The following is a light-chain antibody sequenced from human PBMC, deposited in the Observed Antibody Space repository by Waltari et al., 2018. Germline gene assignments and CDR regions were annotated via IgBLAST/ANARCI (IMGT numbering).Light chain of an antibody. CDR3: TSFSSDSTPLV. Sequence: QSALTQPASVSGSLGQSITMSCPGTSSDIGIYKYVSWYQQHPGKAPKLLIYDCSNRPSGVSNRFSGSKSGNTASLTISGLQSEDEADYYCTSFSSDSTPLVFGTGTRVTV. CDR1: SSDIGIYKY. CDR2: DCS. J-gene: IGLJ1*01. V-gene: IGLV2-14*03.